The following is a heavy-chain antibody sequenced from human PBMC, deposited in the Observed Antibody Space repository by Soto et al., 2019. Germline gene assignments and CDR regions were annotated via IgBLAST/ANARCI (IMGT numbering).Heavy chain of an antibody. CDR2: IRYDGSNK. CDR3: AGEITGTTVSYYYGMDV. Sequence: QVQLVESGGGVVQPGRSLRLSCAASGFTFSSYGMHWVRQAPGKGLEWVAVIRYDGSNKYYADSVKGRFTISRDNSKNTLYLQMNSQRAEDTAVYYCAGEITGTTVSYYYGMDVWAQGTTVTVSS. CDR1: GFTFSSYG. D-gene: IGHD1-7*01. J-gene: IGHJ6*02. V-gene: IGHV3-33*01.